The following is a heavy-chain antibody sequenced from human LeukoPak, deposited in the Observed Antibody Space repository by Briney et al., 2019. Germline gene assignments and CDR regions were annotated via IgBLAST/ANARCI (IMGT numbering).Heavy chain of an antibody. D-gene: IGHD2-2*01. CDR1: GGSFSGYY. Sequence: SETLSLTCAVYGGSFSGYYWSWIRQPPGKGLEWIGEINHSGSTNYNQSLKSRVTISVDTSKNQFSLKLSSVTAADTAVYYCARLMCSSTSCYVGDNWFDPWGQGTLVTVSS. V-gene: IGHV4-34*01. CDR3: ARLMCSSTSCYVGDNWFDP. J-gene: IGHJ5*02. CDR2: INHSGST.